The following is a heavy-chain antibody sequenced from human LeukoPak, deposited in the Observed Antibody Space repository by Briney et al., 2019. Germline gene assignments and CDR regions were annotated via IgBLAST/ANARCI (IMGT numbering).Heavy chain of an antibody. V-gene: IGHV1-3*01. J-gene: IGHJ6*03. Sequence: ASVKVSCKASGYTFTSYAMHWVRQAPGQRLEWMGWINGGNGNTKYSQKFQGRVTITRDTSASTAYMELSSLRSEDTAVYYCARGADLGGYYYMDVWGKGTTVTVSS. CDR3: ARGADLGGYYYMDV. CDR2: INGGNGNT. CDR1: GYTFTSYA.